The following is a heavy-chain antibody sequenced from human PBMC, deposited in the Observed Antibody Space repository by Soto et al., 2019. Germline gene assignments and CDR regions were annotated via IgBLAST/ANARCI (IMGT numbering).Heavy chain of an antibody. CDR2: IKQDGSEK. D-gene: IGHD6-13*01. CDR1: GFTFSSYW. CDR3: ARDGYSSSWFSTWFDP. J-gene: IGHJ5*02. V-gene: IGHV3-7*01. Sequence: EVQLVESGGGLVQPGGSLRLSCAASGFTFSSYWMSWVRQAPGKGLEWVANIKQDGSEKYYVDSVKGRFTISRDNAKNSLSLQMNSLRAEDTAVYYRARDGYSSSWFSTWFDPWGQGTLVTVSS.